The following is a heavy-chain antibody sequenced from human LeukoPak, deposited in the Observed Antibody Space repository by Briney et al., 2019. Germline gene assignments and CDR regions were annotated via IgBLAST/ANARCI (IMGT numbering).Heavy chain of an antibody. J-gene: IGHJ6*04. CDR1: GGTFSSYA. CDR2: IIPIFGTA. Sequence: SVKVSCKASGGTFSSYAISWVRQAPGQGLEWMGGIIPIFGTANYAQKFQGRVTITADKSTSTAYMELSSLRSEDTAVYYCAFGVRPVYYYYAMDVWGKGTTVTVSS. D-gene: IGHD3-10*01. CDR3: AFGVRPVYYYYAMDV. V-gene: IGHV1-69*06.